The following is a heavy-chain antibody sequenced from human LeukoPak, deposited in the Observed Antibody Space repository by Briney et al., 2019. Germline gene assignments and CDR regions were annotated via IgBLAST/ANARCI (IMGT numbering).Heavy chain of an antibody. CDR1: GFTVRSNY. D-gene: IGHD3-22*01. CDR2: IYSGGST. Sequence: PGGSLRLSCAASGFTVRSNYMSWVRQAPGKGLEWVSVIYSGGSTYYADSVKGRFTISRDNSKNMLYLQMNSLRAEDTAVYYCAREVGCYYDTSGYCNFDYWGQGTLVTVSS. J-gene: IGHJ4*02. CDR3: AREVGCYYDTSGYCNFDY. V-gene: IGHV3-66*01.